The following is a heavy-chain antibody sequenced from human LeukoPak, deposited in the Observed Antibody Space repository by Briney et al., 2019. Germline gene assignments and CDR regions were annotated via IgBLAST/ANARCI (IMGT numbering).Heavy chain of an antibody. D-gene: IGHD2-15*01. J-gene: IGHJ4*02. V-gene: IGHV5-51*01. CDR2: IYPGDSET. CDR1: GYSFSSYW. CDR3: ARLGGSYLREGFDY. Sequence: GESLKISCKAAGYSFSSYWIGWVRQMPGKGLEWMGIIYPGDSETRYSPSFQGQVTISADKSISAAYLQWSSLKASDTAMYYCARLGGSYLREGFDYWGQGTLVTVSS.